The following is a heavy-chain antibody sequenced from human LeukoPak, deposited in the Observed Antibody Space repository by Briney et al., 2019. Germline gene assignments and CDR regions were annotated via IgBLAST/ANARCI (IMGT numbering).Heavy chain of an antibody. Sequence: KPSETLSLTCTVSGGSISSYYWSWTRRPAGKGLEWIGRIYTSGSTNYNPSLKSRVTMSVDTSKNQFSLKLSSVTAADTAVYYCARDHYYYDSSGYYPFDYWGQGTLVTVSS. V-gene: IGHV4-4*07. CDR2: IYTSGST. CDR3: ARDHYYYDSSGYYPFDY. D-gene: IGHD3-22*01. J-gene: IGHJ4*02. CDR1: GGSISSYY.